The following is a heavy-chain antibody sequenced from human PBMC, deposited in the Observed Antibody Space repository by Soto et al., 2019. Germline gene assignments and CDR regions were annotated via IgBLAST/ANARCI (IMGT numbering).Heavy chain of an antibody. J-gene: IGHJ4*02. D-gene: IGHD3-22*01. Sequence: SETLSLTCTVSGGSISSGDYYWSWIRQPPGKGLEWIGYIYYSGSTYYNPSLKSRVTISVDTFKNQFSLKLSSVTAADTAVYYCARVRYYYDSSGYGSDYWGQGTLVTVSS. CDR2: IYYSGST. CDR1: GGSISSGDYY. CDR3: ARVRYYYDSSGYGSDY. V-gene: IGHV4-30-4*01.